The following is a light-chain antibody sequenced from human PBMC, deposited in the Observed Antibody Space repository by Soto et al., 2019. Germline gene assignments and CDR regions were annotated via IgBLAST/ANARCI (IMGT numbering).Light chain of an antibody. CDR2: DVS. CDR3: SSYTSSSTL. V-gene: IGLV2-14*01. CDR1: SSDVGGYNY. J-gene: IGLJ2*01. Sequence: QSVLTQPASVSGSPGQSISISCTGTSSDVGGYNYVSWYQQNPGKAPKLMIYDVSNRPSGVSNRFSGSKSGNTASLTISGLQAEDEADYYCSSYTSSSTLFGGGTKLTV.